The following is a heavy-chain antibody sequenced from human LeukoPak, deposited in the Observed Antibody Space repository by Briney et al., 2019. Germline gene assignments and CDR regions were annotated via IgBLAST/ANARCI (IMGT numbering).Heavy chain of an antibody. J-gene: IGHJ6*02. Sequence: AGSLSLSRAVAAIILSINSMNWVRRAPDGGRQWVSVIYSGGDTYYEDAVKGRLTIPRDYSKNALYLQMNSLCAEDTAIYYCAREYNFGSGMDVWGQGTTVTVSS. D-gene: IGHD3-10*01. CDR1: AIILSINS. CDR3: AREYNFGSGMDV. V-gene: IGHV3-53*01. CDR2: IYSGGDT.